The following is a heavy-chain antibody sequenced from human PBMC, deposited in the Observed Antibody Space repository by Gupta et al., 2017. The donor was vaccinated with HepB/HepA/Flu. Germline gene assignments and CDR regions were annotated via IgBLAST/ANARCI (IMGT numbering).Heavy chain of an antibody. V-gene: IGHV1-8*03. CDR1: GYTFTSYD. J-gene: IGHJ4*02. CDR3: ARGPTWDGSVSYYFDY. D-gene: IGHD3-10*01. CDR2: MNPNSGNT. Sequence: QVQLVQSGAEVTKPGASVKVSCTASGYTFTSYDINWVRQATGQGLEWMGWMNPNSGNTGYAQKCQGRVTITKNTSISTAYMELSSLTSEDTAVYYCARGPTWDGSVSYYFDYWGQGTLITVSS.